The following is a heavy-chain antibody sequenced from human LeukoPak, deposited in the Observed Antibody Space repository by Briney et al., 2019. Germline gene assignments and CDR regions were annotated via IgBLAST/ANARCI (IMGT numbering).Heavy chain of an antibody. D-gene: IGHD3-3*01. CDR3: ARESKIYGVVIIDAFDI. CDR1: GFTFSSYW. J-gene: IGHJ3*02. V-gene: IGHV3-7*01. CDR2: IKEDGGEK. Sequence: GGSLRLSCAASGFTFSSYWMCWVRQAPGEGVGRGANIKEDGGEKYYVDSVKGRFTISRDNATNSLYLQMNSLRAEDTAVYYCARESKIYGVVIIDAFDIWGQGTMVTVSS.